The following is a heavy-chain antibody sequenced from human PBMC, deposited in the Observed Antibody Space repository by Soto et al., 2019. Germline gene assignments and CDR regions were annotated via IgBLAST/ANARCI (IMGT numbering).Heavy chain of an antibody. J-gene: IGHJ3*01. D-gene: IGHD3-22*01. Sequence: GGSLRLSCAPCGFTFRNYGMNWVRQAPGKGLEWVSYIGIGSSTKYYADSVKGRFTISRDNAKNSLYLQMNSLRAEDTAVYYCARDQLYYNDISGRPLNAFDVWGQGT. V-gene: IGHV3-48*01. CDR2: IGIGSSTK. CDR1: GFTFRNYG. CDR3: ARDQLYYNDISGRPLNAFDV.